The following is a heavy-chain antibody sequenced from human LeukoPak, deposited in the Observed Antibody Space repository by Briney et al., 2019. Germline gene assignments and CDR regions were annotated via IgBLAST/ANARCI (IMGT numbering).Heavy chain of an antibody. CDR3: ARRAVAYYYYYYMDV. V-gene: IGHV1-8*03. CDR2: MNPNSGNT. Sequence: ASVKVSCKASGYTFTSYDINWVRQATGQGLEWMGWMNPNSGNTGYAQKFQGRVTITRNTSISTAYMDLSSLRSDDTAVYYCARRAVAYYYYYYMDVWGKGTTVTISS. D-gene: IGHD6-19*01. CDR1: GYTFTSYD. J-gene: IGHJ6*03.